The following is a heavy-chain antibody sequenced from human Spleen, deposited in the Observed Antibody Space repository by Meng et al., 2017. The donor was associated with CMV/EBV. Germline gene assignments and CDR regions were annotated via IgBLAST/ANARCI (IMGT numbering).Heavy chain of an antibody. CDR3: ARDFYRINGVWSAGFDP. CDR1: GYTFTTYG. CDR2: VSGYNENT. J-gene: IGHJ5*02. D-gene: IGHD2-8*01. V-gene: IGHV1-18*01. Sequence: ASVKVSCKASGYTFTTYGISWVRQAPGQGLEWMGWVSGYNENTNYAQNFQGRVTMTTDTSTSTAYMELRSLRSDDSAVYYCARDFYRINGVWSAGFDPWGQGTLVTVSS.